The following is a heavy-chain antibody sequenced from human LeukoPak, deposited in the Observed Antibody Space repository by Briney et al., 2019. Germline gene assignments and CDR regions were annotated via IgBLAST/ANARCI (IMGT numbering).Heavy chain of an antibody. CDR1: GFTFSDYV. CDR3: ARGSYDSSGQFDY. V-gene: IGHV3-21*01. Sequence: GGSLRLSCAASGFTFSDYVMNWVRQAPGKGLEWVPYISTHGNYIYYADSLKGRFTISRDNAENSLFLQMNSLRAEDTAVYYCARGSYDSSGQFDYWGQGTLVTVSS. D-gene: IGHD3-22*01. J-gene: IGHJ4*02. CDR2: ISTHGNYI.